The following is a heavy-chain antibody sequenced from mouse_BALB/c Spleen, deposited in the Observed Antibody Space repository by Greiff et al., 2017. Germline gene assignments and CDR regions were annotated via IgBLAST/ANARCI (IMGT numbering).Heavy chain of an antibody. Sequence: DVQLQESGGDLVKPGGSLKLSCAASGFTFSSYGMSWVRQTPDKRLEWVATISSGGSYTYYPDSVKGRFTISRDNAKNTLYLQMSSLKSEDTAMYYCARHYDGSSLYYFDYWGQGTTLTVSS. J-gene: IGHJ2*01. CDR1: GFTFSSYG. CDR2: ISSGGSYT. D-gene: IGHD1-1*01. CDR3: ARHYDGSSLYYFDY. V-gene: IGHV5-6*01.